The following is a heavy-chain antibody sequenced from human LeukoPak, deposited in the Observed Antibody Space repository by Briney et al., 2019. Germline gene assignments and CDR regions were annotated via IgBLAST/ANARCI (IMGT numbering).Heavy chain of an antibody. CDR2: NYRDGRVQ. CDR1: GFTTHFW. Sequence: GGSLRLSCTASGFTTHFWLKWGRQSPGEGLGGGANNYRDGRVQHYVDSVEGRFTISRDSAKNSLALQMHSLRAEDTAVYYCTGGSDKVLSGEYYYYMDVWGTGTTVTVSS. V-gene: IGHV3-7*01. CDR3: TGGSDKVLSGEYYYYMDV. D-gene: IGHD2/OR15-2a*01. J-gene: IGHJ6*03.